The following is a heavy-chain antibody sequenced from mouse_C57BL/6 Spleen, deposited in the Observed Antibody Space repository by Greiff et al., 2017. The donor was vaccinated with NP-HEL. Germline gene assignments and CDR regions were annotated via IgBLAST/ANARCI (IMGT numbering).Heavy chain of an antibody. CDR3: ARERALPYYFDY. D-gene: IGHD3-3*01. CDR2: INPNNGGT. CDR1: GYTFTDYN. J-gene: IGHJ2*01. V-gene: IGHV1-22*01. Sequence: VQLQQSGPELVKPGASVKMSCKASGYTFTDYNMHWVKQSHGKSLEWIGYINPNNGGTSYNQKFKGKATLTVNKSSSTVYMELRSLTSEDSAVYYCARERALPYYFDYWGQGTTLTVSS.